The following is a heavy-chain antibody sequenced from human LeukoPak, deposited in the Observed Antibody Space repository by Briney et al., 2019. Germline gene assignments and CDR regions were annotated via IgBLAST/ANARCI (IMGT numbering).Heavy chain of an antibody. J-gene: IGHJ6*03. CDR1: GGSFSGYY. Sequence: PSETLSLTCAVYGGSFSGYYWSWIRQPPGKGLEWIGEINHSGSTNYNPSLKSRVTISVDTSKNQFSLKLSSVTAADTAVYYCARGRAYYDCSSTSCYSYYYYYMDVWGKGTTVTVSS. CDR3: ARGRAYYDCSSTSCYSYYYYYMDV. V-gene: IGHV4-34*01. CDR2: INHSGST. D-gene: IGHD2-2*01.